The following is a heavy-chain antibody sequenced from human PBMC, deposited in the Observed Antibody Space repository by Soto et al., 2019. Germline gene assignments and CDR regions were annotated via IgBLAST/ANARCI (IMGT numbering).Heavy chain of an antibody. CDR3: ARVIRGEFDY. Sequence: QVQLQESGPGLVKPSQTLSLTCTVSGGSISSGDYYWSWIRQPPGKGLEWIGYIHHSGSTYYNPCLKSRVTISVDKSKNQFSLKMSSVTAADTAVYYCARVIRGEFDYWGQGTLVTVSS. CDR2: IHHSGST. V-gene: IGHV4-30-4*01. CDR1: GGSISSGDYY. D-gene: IGHD3-10*01. J-gene: IGHJ4*02.